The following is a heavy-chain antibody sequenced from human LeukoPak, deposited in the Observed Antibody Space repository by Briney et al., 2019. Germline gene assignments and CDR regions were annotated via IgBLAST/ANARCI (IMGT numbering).Heavy chain of an antibody. CDR3: AKGGYSSGWGDY. Sequence: PGGSLRLSCAASGFTFSSYALSWVRQAPGKGLEWVSAISGSGGSTYYADSVKGRFTISRDNSKNTLYLQMNSLRAEDTAVYYCAKGGYSSGWGDYWGQGTLVTVSS. CDR1: GFTFSSYA. V-gene: IGHV3-23*01. J-gene: IGHJ4*02. D-gene: IGHD6-25*01. CDR2: ISGSGGST.